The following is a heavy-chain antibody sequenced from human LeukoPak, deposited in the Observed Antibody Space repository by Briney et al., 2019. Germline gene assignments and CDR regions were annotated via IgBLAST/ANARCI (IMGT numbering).Heavy chain of an antibody. CDR2: ISTSAGTI. D-gene: IGHD3-22*01. V-gene: IGHV3-11*01. CDR3: AREGIDSSGFDFDY. Sequence: PGGSLRLSCAASGFTFSDYYMTWIRQAPGKGLEWISYISTSAGTIYYADSVKGRFTISRDNAKNSLYLQMNSLRAEDTAVYYCAREGIDSSGFDFDYWGQGTLVTVSS. J-gene: IGHJ4*02. CDR1: GFTFSDYY.